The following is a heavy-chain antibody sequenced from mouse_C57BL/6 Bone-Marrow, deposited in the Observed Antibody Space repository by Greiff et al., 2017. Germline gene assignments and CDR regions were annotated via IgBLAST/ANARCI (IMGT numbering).Heavy chain of an antibody. CDR3: ARTGLILWYLAWFAY. V-gene: IGHV5-17*01. CDR2: ISSGSSTI. Sequence: EVKVVESGGGLVKPGGSLKLSCAASGFTFSDYGMHWVRQAPEKGLEWVAYISSGSSTIYYADTVKGRFTISRNNAKNTLFLQMTSLRSEDTAMYYCARTGLILWYLAWFAYWGQGTLVTVSA. D-gene: IGHD2-1*01. CDR1: GFTFSDYG. J-gene: IGHJ3*01.